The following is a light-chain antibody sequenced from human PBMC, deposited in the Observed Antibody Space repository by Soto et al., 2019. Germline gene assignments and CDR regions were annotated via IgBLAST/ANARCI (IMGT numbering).Light chain of an antibody. V-gene: IGKV3-15*01. CDR3: QHYNNWPYS. CDR2: GAS. CDR1: QSVSSN. Sequence: EIVMTQSPATLSVSPGERATLSCRASQSVSSNLARYQQKPGQAPRLLIYGASTRATGIPARFSGSGSGTEFTPTISSMQSEDFSVYYCQHYNNWPYSFGQGTKLAIK. J-gene: IGKJ2*01.